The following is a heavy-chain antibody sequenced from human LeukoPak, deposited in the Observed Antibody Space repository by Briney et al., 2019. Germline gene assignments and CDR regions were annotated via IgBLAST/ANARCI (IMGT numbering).Heavy chain of an antibody. CDR3: ARDLPICSGGSCYTGPFDY. Sequence: PGGSLRLSCAASGFTVSSNYMSWVRQAPGKGLELVSVIYSGGSTYYADSVKGRFTISRDNSKNTLYLQMNSLRAEDTAVYYCARDLPICSGGSCYTGPFDYWGQGTLVTVSS. CDR1: GFTVSSNY. V-gene: IGHV3-53*01. CDR2: IYSGGST. J-gene: IGHJ4*02. D-gene: IGHD2-15*01.